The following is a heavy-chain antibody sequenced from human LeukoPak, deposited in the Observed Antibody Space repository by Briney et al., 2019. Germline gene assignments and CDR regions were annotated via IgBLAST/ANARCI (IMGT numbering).Heavy chain of an antibody. CDR1: GYTFTSYV. CDR2: ISVYNGNT. J-gene: IGHJ4*02. CDR3: ARSGYSSSREDY. D-gene: IGHD6-13*01. Sequence: PLGSVKVSCKASGYTFTSYVMSWVRQAPGQGLEWMGWISVYNGNTNYAQKLQGRVTITTDTSTSTAYMELRSLRSDDTAVYYCARSGYSSSREDYWGPGTLVTVSP. V-gene: IGHV1-18*01.